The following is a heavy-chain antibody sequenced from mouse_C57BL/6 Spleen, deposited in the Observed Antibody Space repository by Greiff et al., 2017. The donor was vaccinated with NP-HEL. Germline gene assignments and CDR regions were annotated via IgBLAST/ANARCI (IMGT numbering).Heavy chain of an antibody. D-gene: IGHD2-10*01. Sequence: QVQLQQSGAELVRPGASVTLSCKASGYTFTDYEMHWVKQTPVHGLEWIGAIDPETGGTAYNQKFKGKATLTADKSSSTAYMQLSSLTSEDSAVYFCARRGLLDAMDYWGQGTSVTVSS. V-gene: IGHV1-15*01. CDR3: ARRGLLDAMDY. J-gene: IGHJ4*01. CDR2: IDPETGGT. CDR1: GYTFTDYE.